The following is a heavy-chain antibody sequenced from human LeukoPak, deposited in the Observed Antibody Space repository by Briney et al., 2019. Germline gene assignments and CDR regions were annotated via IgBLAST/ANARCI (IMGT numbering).Heavy chain of an antibody. Sequence: ASVKVSCKASGGTFSSYAISWVRQAPGQGLEWMGGFDPEDGETIYAQKFQGRVTMTEDTSTDTAHMELSSLRSEDTAVYYCAIVRITMVRGVTDPYSPSYYFDYWGQGTLVTVSS. CDR1: GGTFSSYA. CDR2: FDPEDGET. J-gene: IGHJ4*02. D-gene: IGHD3-10*01. CDR3: AIVRITMVRGVTDPYSPSYYFDY. V-gene: IGHV1-24*01.